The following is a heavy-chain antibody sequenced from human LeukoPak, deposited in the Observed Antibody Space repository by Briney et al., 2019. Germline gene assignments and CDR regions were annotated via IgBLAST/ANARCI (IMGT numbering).Heavy chain of an antibody. D-gene: IGHD5-18*01. CDR2: IKQEGIEK. Sequence: PGRSLRLSCAASGFTFSRYWMSWVRDAPGKGLEWVANIKQEGIEKHYLESVRGRFIISRENAKNSLYLQMNSLRAEDTAVYYCARRYSYGRGYFDFWGQGTLVTVSS. V-gene: IGHV3-7*05. CDR3: ARRYSYGRGYFDF. CDR1: GFTFSRYW. J-gene: IGHJ4*02.